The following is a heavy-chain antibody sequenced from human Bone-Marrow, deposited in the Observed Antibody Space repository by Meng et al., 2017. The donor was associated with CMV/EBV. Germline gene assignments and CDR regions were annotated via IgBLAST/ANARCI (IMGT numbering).Heavy chain of an antibody. CDR3: ARESLHSPSWFDP. J-gene: IGHJ5*02. V-gene: IGHV4-4*01. D-gene: IGHD3-16*02. Sequence: AGCSGSISGSDWWSWVRRRPGEWMEEIGEMHKRRGTVYNPTHKTRLTISIEKSKIQFALKVISVTAADAGVYFCARESLHSPSWFDPWGQGTLVTVSS. CDR2: MHKRRGT. CDR1: SGSISGSDW.